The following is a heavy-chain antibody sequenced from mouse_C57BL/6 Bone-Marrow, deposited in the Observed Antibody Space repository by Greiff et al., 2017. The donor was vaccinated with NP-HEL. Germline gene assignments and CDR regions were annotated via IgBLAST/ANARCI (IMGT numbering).Heavy chain of an antibody. D-gene: IGHD1-1*01. CDR2: IYPGDGDT. V-gene: IGHV1-82*01. J-gene: IGHJ3*01. CDR3: ARSSYPTWFAY. CDR1: GYAFSSSW. Sequence: QVQLQQSGPELVKPGASVKISCKASGYAFSSSWMNWVKQRPGKGLEWIGRIYPGDGDTNYNGKFKGKATLTADKSSSTAYMQLSSLTSEDSAVYFCARSSYPTWFAYGGQGTLVTVSA.